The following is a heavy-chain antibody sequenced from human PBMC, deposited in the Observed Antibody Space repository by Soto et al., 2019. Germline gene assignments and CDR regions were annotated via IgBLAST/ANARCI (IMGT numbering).Heavy chain of an antibody. CDR3: AREGYGGEAPFDG. J-gene: IGHJ4*02. CDR2: IWYDGSHQ. V-gene: IGHV3-33*01. Sequence: QAKLVESGGRVVQPGRSLRLSCAASGFSFRSHGMHWVRQCPGKGLEWVAVIWYDGSHQYYADSVKGRFTISRDDSKNTLSLQMNGLRIEDSGLYYCAREGYGGEAPFDGWGQGTLVTVSS. D-gene: IGHD2-21*01. CDR1: GFSFRSHG.